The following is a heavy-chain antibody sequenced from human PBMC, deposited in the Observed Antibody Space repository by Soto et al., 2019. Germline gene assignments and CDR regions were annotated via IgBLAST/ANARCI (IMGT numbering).Heavy chain of an antibody. J-gene: IGHJ4*02. Sequence: QVQLQESGPGLVRPSQTLSLTCTVSGGSINSGDSYWHWIRQNPEKGLEWIGYINYRGTTFYNPSLKSRIIISADTSENQFSLKLNSVTAADTAVYYCVIDASGVAPYWVQGTLVTVSS. CDR1: GGSINSGDSY. CDR2: INYRGTT. D-gene: IGHD2-15*01. CDR3: VIDASGVAPY. V-gene: IGHV4-31*03.